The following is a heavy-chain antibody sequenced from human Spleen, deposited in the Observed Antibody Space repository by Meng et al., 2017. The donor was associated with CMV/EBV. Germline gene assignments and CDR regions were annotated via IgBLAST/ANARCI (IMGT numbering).Heavy chain of an antibody. CDR3: ARDAWGDEAFDI. CDR2: ISGSGGST. V-gene: IGHV3-23*01. J-gene: IGHJ3*02. D-gene: IGHD3-16*01. CDR1: GFTFS. Sequence: GESLKISCAASGFTFSMSWVRQAPGKGMEWVSIISGSGGSTWFADSVKGRFTISRDNAKNSLYLQMNSLRAEDTAVYYCARDAWGDEAFDIWGQGTMVTVSS.